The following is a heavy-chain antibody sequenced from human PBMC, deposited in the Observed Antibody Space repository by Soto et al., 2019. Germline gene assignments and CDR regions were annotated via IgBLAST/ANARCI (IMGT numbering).Heavy chain of an antibody. V-gene: IGHV1-69*12. J-gene: IGHJ6*02. Sequence: QVQLVQSGAEVKKPGSSVKVSCKASGGTFSSYAISWVRQAPGQGLEWMGGIIPIFGTANYAQKFQGRVTITADEYTSTAYMELSSLRSEDTAVYYCVRDSGYDPYYYYYGMDVWGQGTTVTVSS. CDR2: IIPIFGTA. D-gene: IGHD5-12*01. CDR1: GGTFSSYA. CDR3: VRDSGYDPYYYYYGMDV.